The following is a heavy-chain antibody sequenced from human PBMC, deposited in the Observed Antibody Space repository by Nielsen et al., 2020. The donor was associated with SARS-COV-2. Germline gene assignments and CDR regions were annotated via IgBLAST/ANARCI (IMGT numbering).Heavy chain of an antibody. V-gene: IGHV3-74*01. CDR1: GFTFSSYW. J-gene: IGHJ3*02. D-gene: IGHD1-26*01. CDR2: INGDGSFA. CDR3: AKSRGGSYLDAFDI. Sequence: GESLKISCAASGFTFSSYWMHWVRQVPGKGLVWVSRINGDGSFADYADSVKGRFTISRDNAKNSLYLQMNSLRAEDTAVYYCAKSRGGSYLDAFDIWGQGTMVTVSS.